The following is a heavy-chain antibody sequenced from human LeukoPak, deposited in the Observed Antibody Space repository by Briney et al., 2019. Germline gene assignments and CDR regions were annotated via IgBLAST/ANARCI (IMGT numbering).Heavy chain of an antibody. Sequence: ASVKVSCKASGGTFSSYAISWVRQAPGQGLEWMGGIIPIFGTANYAQKFQGRVTMTRDTSTSTVYMELSSLRSEDTAVYYCARVRSGVPAAYWYFDYWGQGTLVTVSS. J-gene: IGHJ4*02. D-gene: IGHD2-2*01. CDR2: IIPIFGTA. V-gene: IGHV1-69*05. CDR3: ARVRSGVPAAYWYFDY. CDR1: GGTFSSYA.